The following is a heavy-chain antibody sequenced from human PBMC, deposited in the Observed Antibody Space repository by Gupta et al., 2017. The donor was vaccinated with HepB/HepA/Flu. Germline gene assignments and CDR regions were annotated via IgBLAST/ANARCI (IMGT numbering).Heavy chain of an antibody. D-gene: IGHD3-10*01. Sequence: QVQLQQWGAGLLKPSETLSLTCAVYGGSFSGYYWSWIRQPPGKGLEWIGEINHSGSTNYNPSLKSRVTISVDTSKNQFSRKLSSVTAAETAVYYCARVPYGSGSYYRRFWFDPWGQGTLVTVSS. J-gene: IGHJ5*02. V-gene: IGHV4-34*01. CDR2: INHSGST. CDR1: GGSFSGYY. CDR3: ARVPYGSGSYYRRFWFDP.